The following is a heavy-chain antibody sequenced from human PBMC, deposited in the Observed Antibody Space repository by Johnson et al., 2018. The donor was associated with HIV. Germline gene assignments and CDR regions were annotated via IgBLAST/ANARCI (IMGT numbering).Heavy chain of an antibody. J-gene: IGHJ3*02. CDR2: IKQDGTES. CDR1: GFMFSYYA. V-gene: IGHV3-7*01. CDR3: ARGRNAFDI. Sequence: VQLVESGGGVVQPGRSLRLSCAASGFMFSYYAMHWVRQAPGKGLEWVANIKQDGTESYYADSVKGRFTISRDNAKNSLYLQMNSLRAEDTAVYYCARGRNAFDIWGQGTMVIVSS.